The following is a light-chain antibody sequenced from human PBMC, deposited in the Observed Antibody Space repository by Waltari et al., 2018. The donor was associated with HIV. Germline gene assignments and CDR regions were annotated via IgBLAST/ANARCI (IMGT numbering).Light chain of an antibody. CDR3: CSYADDYTWV. CDR2: EVN. V-gene: IGLV2-11*01. J-gene: IGLJ3*02. Sequence: QSALTQPRSVSGSPGQSVTTSSTGTSSDVGDHNYVSWYQQHPAKSPKLMIFEVNKRPAGVPDRFSGSKSGNTASLTISGLQAEDEADYYCCSYADDYTWVFGGGTKLTVL. CDR1: SSDVGDHNY.